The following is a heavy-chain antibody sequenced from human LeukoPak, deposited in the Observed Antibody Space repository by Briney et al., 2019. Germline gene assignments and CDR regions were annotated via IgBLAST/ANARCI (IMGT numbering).Heavy chain of an antibody. D-gene: IGHD4-17*01. Sequence: GGSLRLSCAASGFPFSSYAMSWVRQAPGRGLEWVSIISGSGGGTYYADSVKGRFTISGDNSKNTVYLQMNSLRAEDTALYYCAKGGVYGDYYFDYWGQGTLVTVSS. CDR1: GFPFSSYA. V-gene: IGHV3-23*01. J-gene: IGHJ4*02. CDR3: AKGGVYGDYYFDY. CDR2: ISGSGGGT.